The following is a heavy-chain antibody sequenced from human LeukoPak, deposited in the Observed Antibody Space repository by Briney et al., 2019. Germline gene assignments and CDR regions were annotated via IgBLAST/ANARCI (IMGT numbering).Heavy chain of an antibody. V-gene: IGHV4-34*01. CDR1: GGSFSGYY. J-gene: IGHJ5*02. CDR3: ARRGEQLISHWFDP. D-gene: IGHD6-13*01. CDR2: INQSGST. Sequence: SETLSLTCAVYGGSFSGYYWSWMRQPPGEGLEWIGDINQSGSTTYNPSLKSRVTILVDTSKNQFSLKLSSVTAADTAVYYCARRGEQLISHWFDPWGQGTLVTVSS.